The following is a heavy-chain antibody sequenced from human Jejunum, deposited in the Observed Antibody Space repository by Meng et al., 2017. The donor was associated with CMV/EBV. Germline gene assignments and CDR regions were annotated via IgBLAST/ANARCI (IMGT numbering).Heavy chain of an antibody. D-gene: IGHD4-11*01. V-gene: IGHV3-11*05. J-gene: IGHJ4*02. CDR1: GFTFSDYY. CDR2: ISSSSSST. CDR3: ARDGDYIRPDY. Sequence: QVQLVESGGXXVKRGXAVRLSCAVSGFTFSDYYMSWIRQASGKGLEWVSYISSSSSSTNYAESVKGRFTISRDNAKNSLYLQMNSLRADDTAVYYCARDGDYIRPDYWGQGTLVTVSS.